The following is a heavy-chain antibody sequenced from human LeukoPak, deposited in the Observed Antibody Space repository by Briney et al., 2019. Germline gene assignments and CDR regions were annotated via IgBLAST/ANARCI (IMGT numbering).Heavy chain of an antibody. V-gene: IGHV4-34*01. CDR3: ARGPPTDYYDSSGFYYVFDY. Sequence: GSLRLSCAASGFMFSSYEMNWVRQAPGKGLEWIGEINHSGSTNYNPSLKSRVTISVDTSKNQFSLKLSSVTAADTAVYFCARGPPTDYYDSSGFYYVFDYWGQGTLVTVSS. J-gene: IGHJ4*02. D-gene: IGHD3-22*01. CDR2: INHSGST. CDR1: GFMFSSYE.